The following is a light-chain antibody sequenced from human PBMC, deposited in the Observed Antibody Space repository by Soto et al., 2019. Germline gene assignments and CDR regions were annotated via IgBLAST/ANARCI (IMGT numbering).Light chain of an antibody. J-gene: IGLJ1*01. CDR3: GTWDSSLRGYV. V-gene: IGLV1-51*02. CDR2: ENN. Sequence: QSVLTQPPSVSAAPGQKVTISFSGSSSNLGNNFVSWYQHLPGTAPKLLIYENNKRPSGIPDRFSGSKSGTSASLGITGLQTGDEADYYCGTWDSSLRGYVFATGTKVTV. CDR1: SSNLGNNF.